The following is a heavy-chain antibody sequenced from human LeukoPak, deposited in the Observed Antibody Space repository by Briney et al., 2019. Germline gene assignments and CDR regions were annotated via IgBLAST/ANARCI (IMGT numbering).Heavy chain of an antibody. CDR1: GFTSSNYW. V-gene: IGHV3-21*01. D-gene: IGHD4-17*01. CDR3: ARRYGDYVGSFEY. Sequence: GGSLRLSCAASGFTSSNYWMYWARQAPGKGLEWVSSISTSSSYIYYADSVKGRFTISRDNAKNSLYLQMNSLRAEGTAVYYCARRYGDYVGSFEYWGQGTQVTVSS. J-gene: IGHJ4*02. CDR2: ISTSSSYI.